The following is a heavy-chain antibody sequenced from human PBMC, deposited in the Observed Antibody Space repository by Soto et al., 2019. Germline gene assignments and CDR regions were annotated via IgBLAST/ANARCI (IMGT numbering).Heavy chain of an antibody. D-gene: IGHD5-12*01. CDR2: MYYTGST. V-gene: IGHV4-59*08. J-gene: IGHJ6*03. CDR3: ATNIVSTRARPEYYYYYYMDV. Sequence: QVQLQESGPGLVKPSETLSLTCTVSGGSLSGYYWNWIRQPPGKGLEWIGYMYYTGSTNYNPSFKSRVTMSVDTSKNHFSRKLSSVTAADTAVYYCATNIVSTRARPEYYYYYYMDVWGKGTTVAVSS. CDR1: GGSLSGYY.